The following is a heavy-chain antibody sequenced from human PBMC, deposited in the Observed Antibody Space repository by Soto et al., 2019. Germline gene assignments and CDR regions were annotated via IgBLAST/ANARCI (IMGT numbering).Heavy chain of an antibody. CDR3: ARGSTSCCPVTTYGMDV. Sequence: QLQLQESGPGLVKPSETLSLTYTVSGGSISSSSYYWGWIRQPPGKGLEWIGSIYYSGSTYYNPSLKSRVTISVDTSKNQFSLKLSSVTAADTAVYYCARGSTSCCPVTTYGMDVWGQGTTVTVSS. V-gene: IGHV4-39*01. CDR2: IYYSGST. CDR1: GGSISSSSYY. D-gene: IGHD2-2*01. J-gene: IGHJ6*02.